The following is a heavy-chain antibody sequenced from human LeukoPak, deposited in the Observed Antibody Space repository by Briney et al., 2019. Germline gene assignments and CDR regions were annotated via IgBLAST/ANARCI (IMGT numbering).Heavy chain of an antibody. CDR1: GVSISDYH. CDR2: IYYTGST. V-gene: IGHV4-59*01. D-gene: IGHD3-9*01. CDR3: ARRTYYDTLTGYNYWYFDL. Sequence: SETLSLTCTVSGVSISDYHWSWVRQPPGKGLEWIGYIYYTGSTDYNPSLKSRVTMSLDTSKNQFSLNLRSVTATDTAVYYCARRTYYDTLTGYNYWYFDLWGRGTLVTVSS. J-gene: IGHJ2*01.